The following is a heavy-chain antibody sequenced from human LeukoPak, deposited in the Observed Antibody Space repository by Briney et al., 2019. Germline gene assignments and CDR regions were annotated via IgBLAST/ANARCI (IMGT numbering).Heavy chain of an antibody. V-gene: IGHV4-39*01. CDR1: GGSISSSGYC. CDR2: IDYSGNT. Sequence: PSETLSLTCTVSGGSISSSGYCWGWIRQPPGKGLEWIGSIDYSGNTNYNPSLKSRVTISVDMSKNQFSLKLSSVTAADTAVYYCARRRWSDDKLVGYYWGQGTLVTVSS. CDR3: ARRRWSDDKLVGYY. D-gene: IGHD2-15*01. J-gene: IGHJ4*02.